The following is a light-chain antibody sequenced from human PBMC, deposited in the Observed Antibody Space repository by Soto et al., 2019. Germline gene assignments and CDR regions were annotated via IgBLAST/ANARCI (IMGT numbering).Light chain of an antibody. CDR1: SSNIGSNT. J-gene: IGLJ7*01. Sequence: QLVLTQPPSASGTPGQRVTISCSGSSSNIGSNTVNWYQQLPGTAPKLLIYTNSQRPSGVPDRFSGSKSGTSASLAISGLQSEDEADYYCAAWDDSLNGAVFGGGTQLTVL. CDR3: AAWDDSLNGAV. V-gene: IGLV1-44*01. CDR2: TNS.